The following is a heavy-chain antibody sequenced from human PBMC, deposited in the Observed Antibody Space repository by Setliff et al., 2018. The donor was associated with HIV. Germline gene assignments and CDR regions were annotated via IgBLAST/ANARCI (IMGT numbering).Heavy chain of an antibody. CDR1: GGSISTYY. D-gene: IGHD4-17*01. CDR3: AREIYGGNSRPFDY. J-gene: IGHJ4*02. Sequence: ETLSLTCSVSGGSISTYYWSWIRQPPGQGLEWIGYIYYSGSTNYNPSLKSRVTISVSKSKNQFSLKLRSVTAADTAVYYCAREIYGGNSRPFDYWGQGTLVTVSS. V-gene: IGHV4-59*01. CDR2: IYYSGST.